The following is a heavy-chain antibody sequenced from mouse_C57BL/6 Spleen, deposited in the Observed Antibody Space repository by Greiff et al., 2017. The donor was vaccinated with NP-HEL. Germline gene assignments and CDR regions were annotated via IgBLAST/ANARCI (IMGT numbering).Heavy chain of an antibody. D-gene: IGHD1-1*01. J-gene: IGHJ2*01. CDR2: IDPSDSYT. V-gene: IGHV1-50*01. Sequence: QVQLQQPGAELVKPGASVKLSCKASGYTFTSYWMQWVKQRPGQGLEWIGEIDPSDSYTNYNQKFKGKATLTVDTSSSTAYMQLSSLTSEDSPVYYCARLNDYYGSSYAFFDYWGQGTTLTVSS. CDR3: ARLNDYYGSSYAFFDY. CDR1: GYTFTSYW.